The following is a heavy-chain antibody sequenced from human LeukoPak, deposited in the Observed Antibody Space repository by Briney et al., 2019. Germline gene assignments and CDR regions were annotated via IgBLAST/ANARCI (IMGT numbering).Heavy chain of an antibody. CDR3: ARETYYYDSSGYFNWFDP. J-gene: IGHJ5*02. V-gene: IGHV1-18*03. CDR2: ISAYNGNT. D-gene: IGHD3-22*01. Sequence: VASVKVSCKASGYTFTSYGISWVRQAPGQGLEWMGWISAYNGNTNYAQKLQGRVTMTTDTSTSTAYMELRSLRSEDMAVYYCARETYYYDSSGYFNWFDPWGQGTLVTVSS. CDR1: GYTFTSYG.